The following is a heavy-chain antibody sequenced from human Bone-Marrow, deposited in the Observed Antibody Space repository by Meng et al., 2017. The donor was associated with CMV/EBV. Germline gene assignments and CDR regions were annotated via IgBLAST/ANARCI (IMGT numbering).Heavy chain of an antibody. CDR1: GFTFDDYA. V-gene: IGHV3-9*01. D-gene: IGHD3-3*01. CDR2: INWNSGNL. J-gene: IGHJ3*02. CDR3: AKEAWRGTFDI. Sequence: SLKISCVASGFTFDDYAMHWVRQAPGKGLEWVSGINWNSGNLGYADSVEGRFTISRDNAKNSLYLQMNSLRTEDTALYYCAKEAWRGTFDIWGQGPRVTGSS.